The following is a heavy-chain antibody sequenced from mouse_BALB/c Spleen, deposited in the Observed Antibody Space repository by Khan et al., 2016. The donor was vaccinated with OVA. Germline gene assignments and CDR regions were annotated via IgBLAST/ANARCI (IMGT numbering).Heavy chain of an antibody. CDR1: GYAFSSYW. D-gene: IGHD3-3*01. CDR2: IYPGDGDT. J-gene: IGHJ4*01. Sequence: QVQLQQSGAELVRPGSSVKISCKASGYAFSSYWMNWVKQRPGQGLEWIGQIYPGDGDTNYHGKFKGKATLTADKSSSTAYMQLSSLTSEDSAVYFRARSPSYAMDYWGQGTSVTGSS. V-gene: IGHV1-80*01. CDR3: ARSPSYAMDY.